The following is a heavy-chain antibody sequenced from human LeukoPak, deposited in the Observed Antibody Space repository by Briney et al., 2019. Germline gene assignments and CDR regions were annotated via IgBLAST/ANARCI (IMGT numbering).Heavy chain of an antibody. Sequence: GGSLRLSCAASGFTFDDYTMHWVRQAPGKGLEWVSLISWDGGSTYYADSVKGRFTISRDNAKNSLYLQMNSLRADDTGVYYCAGADSGSWDFGRGAQGTLVIVSS. D-gene: IGHD6-13*01. CDR1: GFTFDDYT. J-gene: IGHJ4*02. CDR3: AGADSGSWDFGR. CDR2: ISWDGGST. V-gene: IGHV3-43*01.